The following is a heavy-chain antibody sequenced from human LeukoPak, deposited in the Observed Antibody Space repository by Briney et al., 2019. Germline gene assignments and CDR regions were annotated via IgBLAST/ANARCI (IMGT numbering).Heavy chain of an antibody. CDR2: INPNSGGT. CDR1: GYTFTGYY. V-gene: IGHV1-2*02. J-gene: IGHJ5*02. CDR3: ASGYCSSTSCRGRWFDP. Sequence: ASVKVSCKASGYTFTGYYMHWVRQAPGQGLEWMGWINPNSGGTNYAQKFQGRVTMTRDTSISTAYMELSRLRSDDTAVYYCASGYCSSTSCRGRWFDPWGQGTLVTVSS. D-gene: IGHD2-2*01.